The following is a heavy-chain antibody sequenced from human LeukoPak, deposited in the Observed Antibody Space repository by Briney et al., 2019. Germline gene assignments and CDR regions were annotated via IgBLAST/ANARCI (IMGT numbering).Heavy chain of an antibody. CDR3: ARGYDFWSGHFDY. CDR2: ISTYNGNA. Sequence: RASAKVSCKASGYTFTGYYIHWMRQAPGQGLEWMGWISTYNGNAYYAQNLQGRVTMTTDTSTTTAYMELRSLRSDDTAVYYCARGYDFWSGHFDYWGQGTLVTVSS. J-gene: IGHJ4*02. V-gene: IGHV1-18*04. CDR1: GYTFTGYY. D-gene: IGHD3-3*01.